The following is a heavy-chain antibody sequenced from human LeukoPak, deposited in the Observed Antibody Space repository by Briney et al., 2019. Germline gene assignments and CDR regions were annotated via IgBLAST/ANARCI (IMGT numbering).Heavy chain of an antibody. J-gene: IGHJ4*02. D-gene: IGHD7-27*01. CDR2: INPNSGGT. CDR1: GYTFTGYY. V-gene: IGHV1-2*02. CDR3: AIPLLTGDPPFDY. Sequence: VASVKVSCKASGYTFTGYYMHWVRQAPGQGLEWMGWINPNSGGTNYAQKFQGRVTMTRDTSISTAYMELSRLRSDDTAVYYCAIPLLTGDPPFDYWGQGTLVTVSP.